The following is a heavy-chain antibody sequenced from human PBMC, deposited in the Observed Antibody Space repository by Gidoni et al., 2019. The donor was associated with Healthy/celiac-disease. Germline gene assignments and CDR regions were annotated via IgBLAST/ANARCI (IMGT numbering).Heavy chain of an antibody. CDR2: ISYDGSNK. CDR3: ARGGDYYGSGAMGGY. CDR1: GFTFSSYG. J-gene: IGHJ4*02. V-gene: IGHV3-30*03. Sequence: QVQLVESGGGVVQPGRSLRLSCAASGFTFSSYGMHWVRPAPGKGLEWVAVISYDGSNKYYADSVKGRFTISRDNSKNTLYLQMNSLRAEDTAVYYCARGGDYYGSGAMGGYWGQGTLVTVSS. D-gene: IGHD3-10*01.